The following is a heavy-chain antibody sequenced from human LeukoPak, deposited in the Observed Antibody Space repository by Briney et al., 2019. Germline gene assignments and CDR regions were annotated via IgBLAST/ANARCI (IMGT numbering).Heavy chain of an antibody. CDR2: ISSSGGTT. D-gene: IGHD6-19*01. V-gene: IGHV3-23*01. J-gene: IGHJ4*02. CDR1: GFTFSSYP. Sequence: GGSLSLSCAPSGFTFSSYPMIGVRQARGKGLEGVSVISSSGGTTYYSDSVKGRFIISRDTPKNTLYLQMNSLRAEDTAVYYCAKAGIAVPATPEYCGQGTQVTVSS. CDR3: AKAGIAVPATPEY.